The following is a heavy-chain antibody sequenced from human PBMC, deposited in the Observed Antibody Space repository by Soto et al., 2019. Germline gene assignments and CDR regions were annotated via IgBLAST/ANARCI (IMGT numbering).Heavy chain of an antibody. D-gene: IGHD6-19*01. CDR1: GFNFNWYW. Sequence: GGSLRLSCAASGFNFNWYWMSWVRQAPGKGLEWVSSFPDGGSGPSYADSVKGRFTISRDNSRKTLYLQMNSLRADDTAIYYCSFGGGLLSSGWYKYYFDYWGQGALVTVSS. CDR2: FPDGGSGP. J-gene: IGHJ4*02. CDR3: SFGGGLLSSGWYKYYFDY. V-gene: IGHV3-23*01.